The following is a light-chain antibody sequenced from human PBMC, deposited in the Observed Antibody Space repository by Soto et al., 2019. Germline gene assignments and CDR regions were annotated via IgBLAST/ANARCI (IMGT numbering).Light chain of an antibody. CDR2: AAS. V-gene: IGKV1-39*01. CDR3: QQTYSTPYT. J-gene: IGKJ2*01. CDR1: QSISSY. Sequence: DIQMTQSPSSLSASVGDRATITCRASQSISSYLNWYQQKPGKAPKLLIYAASSLQSGVPSRFSGSGSGTDFPLTISSLQPEDFAAYYCQQTYSTPYTFGQGTKLEIK.